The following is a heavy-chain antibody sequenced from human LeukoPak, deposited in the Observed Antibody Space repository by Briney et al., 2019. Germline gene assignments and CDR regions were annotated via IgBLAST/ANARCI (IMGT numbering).Heavy chain of an antibody. J-gene: IGHJ6*04. CDR1: VFTFSSYE. CDR3: AELGITMIGGV. V-gene: IGHV3-48*03. D-gene: IGHD3-10*02. Sequence: GRSLRLSCAASVFTFSSYEMNWVRQAPGKGLEWVSYISSSGSTIYYADSVKGRFTISRDNAKNSLYLQMNSLRAEDTAVYYCAELGITMIGGVWGKGTTVTISS. CDR2: ISSSGSTI.